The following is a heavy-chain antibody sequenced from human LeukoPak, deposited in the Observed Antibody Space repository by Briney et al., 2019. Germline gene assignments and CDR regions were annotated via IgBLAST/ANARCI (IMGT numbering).Heavy chain of an antibody. CDR3: ARGGGVLRYFDWPIDY. J-gene: IGHJ4*02. CDR2: ISITGGTT. Sequence: PGGSLRLSCAASGFTFSSYAMSWVRQAPGKGLEWVSVISITGGTTYYGDSVKGRFTISRDNAKNTLYLQMNSLRAEDTAVYYCARGGGVLRYFDWPIDYWGQGTLVTVSS. V-gene: IGHV3-23*01. D-gene: IGHD3-9*01. CDR1: GFTFSSYA.